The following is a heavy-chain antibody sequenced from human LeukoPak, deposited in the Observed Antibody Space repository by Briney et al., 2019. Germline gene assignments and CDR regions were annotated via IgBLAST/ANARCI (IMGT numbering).Heavy chain of an antibody. D-gene: IGHD3-9*01. Sequence: ASVKVSCKASGYTFTGYYIHWVRQAPGQGLEWMGWINPKSGGANYAQKFQGRVTMTWDTSISTAYMELSRLRSDDTAVYYCAREYILTAYYGDYWGQGTLVTVSS. CDR3: AREYILTAYYGDY. CDR1: GYTFTGYY. J-gene: IGHJ4*02. CDR2: INPKSGGA. V-gene: IGHV1-2*02.